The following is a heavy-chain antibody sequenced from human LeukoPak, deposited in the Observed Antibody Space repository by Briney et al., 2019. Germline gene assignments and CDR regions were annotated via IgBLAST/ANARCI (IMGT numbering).Heavy chain of an antibody. CDR2: ISSSGSYI. CDR3: ARWSGAYHTFDY. D-gene: IGHD1-14*01. V-gene: IGHV3-21*01. CDR1: TFTFSSYT. J-gene: IGHJ4*02. Sequence: GGSLRLSCAASTFTFSSYTMNWVRQAPGTGLEWVSSISSSGSYIYYADSLKGRFTVSRDNARKSLYLQMNSLRAEDTAVYYCARWSGAYHTFDYWGQGTLVTVSS.